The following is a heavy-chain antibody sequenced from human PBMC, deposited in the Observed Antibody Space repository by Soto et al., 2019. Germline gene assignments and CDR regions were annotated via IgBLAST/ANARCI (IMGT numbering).Heavy chain of an antibody. Sequence: SVKVSCKASGGTFSSYAISWVRQAPGQGLEWMGGIIPIFGTANYAQKFQGRVTITADESTSTAYMELSSLRSEDTAVYYCARDQDNHYYYYYGMDVWGQGTTVTVSS. V-gene: IGHV1-69*13. CDR3: ARDQDNHYYYYYGMDV. CDR1: GGTFSSYA. D-gene: IGHD1-1*01. J-gene: IGHJ6*02. CDR2: IIPIFGTA.